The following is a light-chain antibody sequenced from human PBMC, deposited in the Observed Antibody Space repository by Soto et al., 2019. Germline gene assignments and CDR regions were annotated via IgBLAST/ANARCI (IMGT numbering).Light chain of an antibody. V-gene: IGLV2-14*01. CDR2: GVS. CDR1: KNDIGSSDY. Sequence: QSALTQPASVSASPGQSMTISCTGGKNDIGSSDYVSWYQQHPGKAPKLIIYGVSNRPSGTSDRFSGSKSGNTASLTISGLQADDEADYYCSSSTSSNTLVFGGGTKVTVL. CDR3: SSSTSSNTLV. J-gene: IGLJ3*02.